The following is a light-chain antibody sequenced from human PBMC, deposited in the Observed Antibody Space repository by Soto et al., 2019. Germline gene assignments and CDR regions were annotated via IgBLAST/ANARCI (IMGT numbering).Light chain of an antibody. V-gene: IGKV3-11*01. Sequence: IVLTQSPATLSSFPGDRVTFSCRASQSVSNFLAWYLQRPGQAPRLLIFDASKRAAGVPARFSGSGSGTDFTLTISILEPEDFAVYYCQQRSSWPITFGQGTRLEIK. J-gene: IGKJ5*01. CDR1: QSVSNF. CDR2: DAS. CDR3: QQRSSWPIT.